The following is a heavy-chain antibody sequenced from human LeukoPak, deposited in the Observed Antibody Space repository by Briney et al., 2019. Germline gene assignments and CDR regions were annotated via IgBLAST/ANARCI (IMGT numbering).Heavy chain of an antibody. J-gene: IGHJ4*02. CDR2: INQDGSEK. CDR1: GFAFNSYW. CDR3: TTFYSRLTDY. V-gene: IGHV3-7*05. Sequence: GGSLRLSCAASGFAFNSYWISWVRQAPGKGLEWLANINQDGSEKYYVDSVKGRFTISRDNAKNSLFLQMNSLRAEDTAVYYCTTFYSRLTDYWGQGTLVTVSS. D-gene: IGHD2/OR15-2a*01.